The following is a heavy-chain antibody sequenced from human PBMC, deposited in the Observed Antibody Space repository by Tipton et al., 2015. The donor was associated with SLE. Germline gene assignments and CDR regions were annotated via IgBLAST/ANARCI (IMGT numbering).Heavy chain of an antibody. D-gene: IGHD3-3*01. CDR1: GFTFGDYA. Sequence: RSLRLSCTASGFTFGDYAMSWFRQAPGKGLEWVGFIRSKAYGGTTEYAASVKGRFTISRDDSKSIAYLQMNSLKTEDTAVYYCTRDKFTIFGVVIMSYWGQGTLVTVSS. J-gene: IGHJ4*02. V-gene: IGHV3-49*03. CDR2: IRSKAYGGTT. CDR3: TRDKFTIFGVVIMSY.